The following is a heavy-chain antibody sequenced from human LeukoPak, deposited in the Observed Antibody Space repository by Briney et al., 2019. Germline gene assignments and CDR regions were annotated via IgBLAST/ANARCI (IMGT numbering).Heavy chain of an antibody. CDR3: AKDHIGTLSYDILSASAS. V-gene: IGHV3-23*01. J-gene: IGHJ5*02. Sequence: GGSLRLPCAASGFTFSSYAMSWVRQAPGKGLEWVSVISGSGDRAYYADSVEGRFTLSRDNSRNTMYLQMNSLRADDTAVYYCAKDHIGTLSYDILSASASWGQGTLVTVSS. CDR1: GFTFSSYA. D-gene: IGHD3-9*01. CDR2: ISGSGDRA.